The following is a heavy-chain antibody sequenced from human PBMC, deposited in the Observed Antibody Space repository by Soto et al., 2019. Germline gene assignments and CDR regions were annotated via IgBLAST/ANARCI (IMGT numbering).Heavy chain of an antibody. V-gene: IGHV3-23*01. CDR2: LSAGGGST. J-gene: IGHJ4*02. Sequence: EMQLLDSGGGLVQPGGSLRLSCAASGFPFSNYDMSWVRQGPGKGLAWVATLSAGGGSTNYAGSVKGRFNVSRDNPKNTLFLQMNSLRADDTAVYFCAKRDFISPACQFGAPAFDFWGQGTLVTVSS. CDR1: GFPFSNYD. D-gene: IGHD3-10*01. CDR3: AKRDFISPACQFGAPAFDF.